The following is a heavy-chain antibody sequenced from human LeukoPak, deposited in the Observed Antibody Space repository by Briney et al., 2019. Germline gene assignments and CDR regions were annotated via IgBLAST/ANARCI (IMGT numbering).Heavy chain of an antibody. D-gene: IGHD4-23*01. Sequence: PSETLSLTCTVAGASSSNYYWSWLRQPPRKGLEWIGYIYYSGSTNYNPSLRSRVTISVDSSKNQFSLKLSSVTAADTAVYYCARGGGWYDSWGQGTLVTVSS. CDR2: IYYSGST. CDR3: ARGGGWYDS. V-gene: IGHV4-59*01. CDR1: GASSSNYY. J-gene: IGHJ5*01.